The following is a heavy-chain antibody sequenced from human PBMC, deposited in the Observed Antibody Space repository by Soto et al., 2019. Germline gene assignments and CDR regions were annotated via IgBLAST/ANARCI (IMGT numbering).Heavy chain of an antibody. Sequence: SETLSLTCTVSGGSISSGGYYWSWIRQHPGKGLEWIGYIYYSGSTYYNPSLKSRVTISVDTSKNQFSLKLSSVTAADTAVYYCARARGYGEIDYWGQGTLVTVPQ. CDR3: ARARGYGEIDY. J-gene: IGHJ4*02. D-gene: IGHD2-15*01. CDR2: IYYSGST. V-gene: IGHV4-31*03. CDR1: GGSISSGGYY.